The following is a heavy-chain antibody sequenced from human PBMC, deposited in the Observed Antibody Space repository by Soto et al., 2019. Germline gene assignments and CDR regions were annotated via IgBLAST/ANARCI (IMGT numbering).Heavy chain of an antibody. V-gene: IGHV1-3*01. CDR1: GYTFTHYP. CDR2: INAGNGNT. Sequence: QVQLVQSGAEVKKPGASVKVSCKASGYTFTHYPMHWVRQAPGQRLEWMGWINAGNGNTKSSQSFQGRVTITRDTSASTAYMELSSLMSEVTAVYYCARDLIAAAGYYYYGMDVWGQGTTVTVSS. D-gene: IGHD6-13*01. CDR3: ARDLIAAAGYYYYGMDV. J-gene: IGHJ6*02.